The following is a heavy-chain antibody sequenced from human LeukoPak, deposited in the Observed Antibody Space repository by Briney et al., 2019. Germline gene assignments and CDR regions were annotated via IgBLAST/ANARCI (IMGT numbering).Heavy chain of an antibody. J-gene: IGHJ4*02. D-gene: IGHD3-22*01. CDR2: IYSGGST. V-gene: IGHV3-66*01. CDR1: GFTVGSNT. Sequence: GGSLRLSRAASGFTVGSNTMSWVRQAPGKGLEWVSIIYSGGSTSYADSVKGRFTISRDNSKNTLYLQMNSLRTEDTAVYYCARGGSYFDISGYYFYWGQGTLVTVSS. CDR3: ARGGSYFDISGYYFY.